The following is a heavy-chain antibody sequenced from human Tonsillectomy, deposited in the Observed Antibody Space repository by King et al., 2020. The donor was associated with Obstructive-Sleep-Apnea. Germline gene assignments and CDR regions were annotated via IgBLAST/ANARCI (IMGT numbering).Heavy chain of an antibody. V-gene: IGHV4-39*07. J-gene: IGHJ6*02. Sequence: QLQESGPGLVKPSETLSLTCTVSGGSISNRDYYWGWIRQPPGKGLEWIGSVYYSGNTYFNPSLKSPVTISVVTSKNQFSLKLNSVTAADTAVYYCAGEKSSTIYGMDVWGQGTTVTVSS. D-gene: IGHD5-24*01. CDR1: GGSISNRDYY. CDR3: AGEKSSTIYGMDV. CDR2: VYYSGNT.